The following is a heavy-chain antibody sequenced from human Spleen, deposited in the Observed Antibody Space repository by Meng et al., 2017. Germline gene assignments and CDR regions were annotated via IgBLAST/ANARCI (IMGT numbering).Heavy chain of an antibody. Sequence: QGQLQESGPGLVKPSDTLSLTCSVSGGSISSGGYYWSWIRQRPGKGLEWIAYIYYSGSTKYNPSLKSRVTISVDTSKNQFSLKLTSVTAADTAVYYCARSHQDYYDSSGEIDSWGQGSLVTVSS. D-gene: IGHD3-22*01. CDR2: IYYSGST. CDR1: GGSISSGGYY. V-gene: IGHV4-61*08. J-gene: IGHJ4*02. CDR3: ARSHQDYYDSSGEIDS.